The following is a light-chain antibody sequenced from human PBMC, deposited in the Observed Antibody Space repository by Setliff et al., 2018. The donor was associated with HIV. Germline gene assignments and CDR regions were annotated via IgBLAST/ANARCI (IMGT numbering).Light chain of an antibody. CDR3: SSYTSTTFYV. V-gene: IGLV2-14*03. CDR2: DVS. CDR1: SSDIVTYNY. Sequence: QSVLTQPASVSGSPGQSITTSCTGASSDIVTYNYVSWYKQHPGKAPKLLIYDVSNRPSGVSNRFSGSKSGNTASLTISGLQAEDECDYYCSSYTSTTFYVFGTGTKV. J-gene: IGLJ1*01.